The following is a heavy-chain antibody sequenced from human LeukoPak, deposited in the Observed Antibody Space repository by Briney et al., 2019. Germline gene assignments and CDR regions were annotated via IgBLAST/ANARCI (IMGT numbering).Heavy chain of an antibody. J-gene: IGHJ3*02. D-gene: IGHD6-13*01. CDR2: IYYSGST. CDR3: ARGIAAASERAFDI. V-gene: IGHV4-39*07. Sequence: TSETLSLTCTVSGGSISSSSHYWGWIRQPPGKGLEWIGSIYYSGSTYYNPSLKSRVTISVDTSKNQFSLKLRSVTAADTAVYYCARGIAAASERAFDIWGQGTMVTVSS. CDR1: GGSISSSSHY.